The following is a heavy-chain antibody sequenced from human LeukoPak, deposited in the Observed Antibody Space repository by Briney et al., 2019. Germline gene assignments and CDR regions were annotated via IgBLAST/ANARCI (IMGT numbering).Heavy chain of an antibody. CDR2: ISGGGGSL. CDR1: AVTFSSHA. Sequence: GGSLTLSCAPSAVTFSSHAMSWVRHPPGKGLEWVSAISGGGGSLYYTVSVKARLTSSRDKSKNTLYLQMNSLRAEDMAVYYCAKLSRYDFWSGYMNYWGQGTLVTVSS. D-gene: IGHD3-3*01. CDR3: AKLSRYDFWSGYMNY. J-gene: IGHJ4*02. V-gene: IGHV3-23*01.